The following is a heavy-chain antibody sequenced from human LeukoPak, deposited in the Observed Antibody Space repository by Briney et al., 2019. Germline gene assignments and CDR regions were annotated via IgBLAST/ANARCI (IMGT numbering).Heavy chain of an antibody. CDR2: FSGSGGST. D-gene: IGHD2-15*01. CDR1: GFTFSSFA. J-gene: IGHJ4*02. Sequence: GGSLRLSCAASGFTFSSFAMSWVRQALGKGLEWVSTFSGSGGSTYYADSVKGRFSISRDNSKNTLYLQMNSLRAEDTAAYYCARSGLNRFDYWGQGTLVTVSS. CDR3: ARSGLNRFDY. V-gene: IGHV3-23*01.